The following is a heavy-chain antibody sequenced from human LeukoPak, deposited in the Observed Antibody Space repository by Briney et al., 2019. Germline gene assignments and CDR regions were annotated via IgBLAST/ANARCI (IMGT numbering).Heavy chain of an antibody. Sequence: SVKASCKASGGTFSSYAISWVRQAPGQGLEWMGGIIPIFGTANYAQKFQGRVTITADESTSTAYMELSSLRSEDTAVYYCAREKVGATSWFDPWGQGTLVTVSS. V-gene: IGHV1-69*13. CDR2: IIPIFGTA. CDR3: AREKVGATSWFDP. CDR1: GGTFSSYA. J-gene: IGHJ5*02. D-gene: IGHD1-26*01.